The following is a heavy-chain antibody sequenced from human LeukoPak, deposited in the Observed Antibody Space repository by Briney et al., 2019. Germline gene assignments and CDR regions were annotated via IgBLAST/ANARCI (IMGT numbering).Heavy chain of an antibody. CDR2: IQYDESDK. V-gene: IGHV3-30*02. J-gene: IGHJ4*02. Sequence: PGGFLRLSCAASGLTFSTSGMHWVRQAPGKGLEWVAFIQYDESDKYYADSVRGRFTISRDNSKNTLYLQMNSLRAEDTAVYYCAREGGITVAGKFDSWGQGTLVTVSS. D-gene: IGHD6-19*01. CDR1: GLTFSTSG. CDR3: AREGGITVAGKFDS.